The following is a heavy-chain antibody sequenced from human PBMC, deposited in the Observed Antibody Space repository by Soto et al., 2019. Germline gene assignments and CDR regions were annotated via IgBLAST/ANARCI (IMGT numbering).Heavy chain of an antibody. D-gene: IGHD2-2*01. CDR3: AKVVVPAAMVNYYYGMDV. V-gene: IGHV3-30*19. CDR2: TSWDGNNK. CDR1: GFAFSGYA. J-gene: IGHJ6*02. Sequence: GGSLRLSCAASGFAFSGYAMHWVRQPPGKGLEWVAVTSWDGNNKYYADSVKGRFTISRDNSKNTLYLQMNSLRTEDMAVYYCAKVVVPAAMVNYYYGMDVWGQGTTVTVSS.